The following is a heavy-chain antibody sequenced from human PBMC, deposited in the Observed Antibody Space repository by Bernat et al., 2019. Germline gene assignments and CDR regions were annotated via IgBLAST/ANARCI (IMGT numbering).Heavy chain of an antibody. V-gene: IGHV4-59*08. D-gene: IGHD3-16*01. Sequence: QVQLQESGPGLVKPSETLSLTCTVSGGSMINYVWSWIRLPPGKGLEFIGYIYDSGSTNYNPSLKSRVTVSVDTSKNQFSLKLSSVTAADTAVYYCARLYPFVQPLQRYHAFDIWGQGTMVTVSS. J-gene: IGHJ3*02. CDR2: IYDSGST. CDR3: ARLYPFVQPLQRYHAFDI. CDR1: GGSMINYV.